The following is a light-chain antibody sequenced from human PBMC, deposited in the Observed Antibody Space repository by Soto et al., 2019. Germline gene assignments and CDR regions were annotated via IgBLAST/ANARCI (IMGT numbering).Light chain of an antibody. CDR3: SSYSSSSSVV. V-gene: IGLV2-14*03. CDR1: SSDVGDYNY. J-gene: IGLJ2*01. Sequence: QSAVTQPASVSGSPGQSITISCTGTSSDVGDYNYVSWYRQHPGKAPKLLIYDVSNRPSRVSNRFSGSKSGNTASLTISGLQAEDEGDYYCSSYSSSSSVVFGGGTKLTVL. CDR2: DVS.